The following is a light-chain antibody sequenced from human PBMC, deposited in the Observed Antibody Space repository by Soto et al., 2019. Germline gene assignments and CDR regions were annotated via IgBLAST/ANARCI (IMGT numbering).Light chain of an antibody. CDR3: CSYAGSPRYV. CDR2: DVS. Sequence: QSVLTQPRSVSGSLGQSVTISCTGTSSDVGTYNYVSWYQQHPGKAPNVMIYDVSERPSGVPDRFSGSKSGNTASLTISGLQAEDEADYYCCSYAGSPRYVLGTGTKLTVL. J-gene: IGLJ1*01. V-gene: IGLV2-11*01. CDR1: SSDVGTYNY.